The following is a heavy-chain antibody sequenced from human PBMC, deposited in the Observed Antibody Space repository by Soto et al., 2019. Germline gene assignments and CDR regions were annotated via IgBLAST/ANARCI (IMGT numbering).Heavy chain of an antibody. CDR1: GYTLTSYY. CDR2: INPTDESP. Sequence: ASVKVSCKASGYTLTSYYMHWVRQAPGQGLEWMGIINPTDESPDYAQKFRGRVTITRDTSTSTVYMELRSLRSEDTAVYFCARGVNLGPDFWGQGTLVTAPQ. J-gene: IGHJ4*02. V-gene: IGHV1-46*01. D-gene: IGHD3-10*01. CDR3: ARGVNLGPDF.